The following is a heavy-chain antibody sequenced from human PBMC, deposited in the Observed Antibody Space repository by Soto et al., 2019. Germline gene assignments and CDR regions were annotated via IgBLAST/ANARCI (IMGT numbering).Heavy chain of an antibody. CDR2: ISGSGIST. Sequence: GGSLRLSCAASGFTFSTYPMSWVRQAPGQGLEWVSGISGSGISTYYTDSVKGRFTISRDNSKNTVFLQMNSLRDEDTAVYYCVKPPVTTAAYYYYDMDVWGQGTTVTVS. CDR1: GFTFSTYP. CDR3: VKPPVTTAAYYYYDMDV. D-gene: IGHD4-4*01. V-gene: IGHV3-23*01. J-gene: IGHJ6*02.